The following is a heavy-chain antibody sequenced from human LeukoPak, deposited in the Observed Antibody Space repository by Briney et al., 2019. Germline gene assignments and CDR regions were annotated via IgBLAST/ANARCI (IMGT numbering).Heavy chain of an antibody. D-gene: IGHD3-10*01. CDR2: IIPIFGTA. CDR3: ARERGLYYGSGSYYTHDAFDI. CDR1: GGTFSSYA. J-gene: IGHJ3*02. Sequence: ASVKVSCKASGGTFSSYAISWVRQAPGQGLEWMGGIIPIFGTANYAQKFQGRVTVTTDESTSTAYMELSSLRSEDTAVYYCARERGLYYGSGSYYTHDAFDIWGQGTMVTVSS. V-gene: IGHV1-69*05.